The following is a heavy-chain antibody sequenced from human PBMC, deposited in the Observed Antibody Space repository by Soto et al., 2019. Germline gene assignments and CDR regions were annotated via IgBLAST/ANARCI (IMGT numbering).Heavy chain of an antibody. Sequence: ASVKVSCKASGYTFTSYAMHWVRQAPGQRLEWMGWINAGNGNTKYSQKFQGRVTITRDTSASTAYMELSSLRSEDTAVYYCARVEVERLLGYCSGGSCGRYAFDSWGQGTMVTVSS. CDR2: INAGNGNT. D-gene: IGHD2-15*01. V-gene: IGHV1-3*01. CDR3: ARVEVERLLGYCSGGSCGRYAFDS. J-gene: IGHJ3*02. CDR1: GYTFTSYA.